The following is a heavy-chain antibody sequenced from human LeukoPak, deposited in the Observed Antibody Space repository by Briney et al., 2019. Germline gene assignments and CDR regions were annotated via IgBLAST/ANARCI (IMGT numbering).Heavy chain of an antibody. J-gene: IGHJ4*02. CDR3: ARVSTSVAGDY. CDR2: ISVDGSNK. V-gene: IGHV3-30*04. CDR1: GFTFRTYA. Sequence: PGGSLRLSCAASGFTFRTYAMHWVRQAPGKGLEWVAVISVDGSNKYYADSVKGRFTISRDNSKNTLYLQMNSLRAEDTAVYYCARVSTSVAGDYWGQGTLVTVSS. D-gene: IGHD6-19*01.